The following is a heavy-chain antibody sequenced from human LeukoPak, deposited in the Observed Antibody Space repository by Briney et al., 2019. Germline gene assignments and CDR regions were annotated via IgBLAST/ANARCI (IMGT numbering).Heavy chain of an antibody. J-gene: IGHJ4*02. CDR3: ARDRTKYCRSTSCPLDY. CDR2: INPNSGGT. Sequence: ASVKVSCKASGYTFTGYYMHWVRQAPGQGLEWMGWINPNSGGTNFAQKFQGRVTMTRDTSISTAYMELSRLRSDDTAVYYCARDRTKYCRSTSCPLDYWGQGTLVTVSS. V-gene: IGHV1-2*02. CDR1: GYTFTGYY. D-gene: IGHD2-2*01.